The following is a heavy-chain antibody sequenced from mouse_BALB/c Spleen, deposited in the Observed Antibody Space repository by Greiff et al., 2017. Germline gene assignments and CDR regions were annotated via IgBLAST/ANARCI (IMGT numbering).Heavy chain of an antibody. J-gene: IGHJ2*01. D-gene: IGHD2-3*01. CDR3: AKGPYDGYYRGFDY. Sequence: EVKLVESGGGLVQPGGSRKLSCAASGFTFSSFGMHWVRQAPEKGLEWVAYISSGSSTIYYADTVKGRFTISRDNPKNTLFLQMTSLRSEDTAMYYCAKGPYDGYYRGFDYWGQGTTLTVSS. V-gene: IGHV5-17*02. CDR2: ISSGSSTI. CDR1: GFTFSSFG.